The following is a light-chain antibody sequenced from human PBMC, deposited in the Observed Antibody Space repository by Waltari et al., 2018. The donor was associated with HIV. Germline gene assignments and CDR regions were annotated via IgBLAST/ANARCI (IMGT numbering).Light chain of an antibody. Sequence: EILLTQSPATLSLSPGERATLSCRASQTVRTSLVWYQQKPGQPPRLLIYDTSNRATGNPARFRGSGSGTDFTLTISTLEPEDFAVYYCQQRDNWPITFGPGTKVEIK. J-gene: IGKJ3*01. CDR2: DTS. CDR1: QTVRTS. V-gene: IGKV3-11*01. CDR3: QQRDNWPIT.